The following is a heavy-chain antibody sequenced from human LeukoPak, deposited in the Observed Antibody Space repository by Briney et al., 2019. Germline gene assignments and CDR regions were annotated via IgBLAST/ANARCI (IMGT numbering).Heavy chain of an antibody. D-gene: IGHD7-27*01. J-gene: IGHJ4*02. CDR2: ISSSGSMI. CDR1: GFTVSSYS. Sequence: PGGSLRLSCAASGFTVSSYSMNWVRQVPGKGLEWVSHISSSGSMIWYGESVKGRSTISRDSAKNSLHLQMNSLRAEDTAVYYCARDPESNWGWDLDYWGQGTLVTVSS. V-gene: IGHV3-48*01. CDR3: ARDPESNWGWDLDY.